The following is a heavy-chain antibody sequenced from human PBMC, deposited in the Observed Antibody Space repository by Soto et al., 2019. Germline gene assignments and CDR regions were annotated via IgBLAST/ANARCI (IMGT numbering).Heavy chain of an antibody. CDR1: GLTFSRYW. CDR2: ISSSSSYI. Sequence: GRDLRLSFAASGLTFSRYWMNWYRQAPGKGLWWVSSISSSSSYIYYADSVKGRFTISRDNAKNSLYLQMNSLRAEDTAVYYCARDQRILTGYYKGAFDYWGQGT. CDR3: ARDQRILTGYYKGAFDY. D-gene: IGHD3-9*01. J-gene: IGHJ4*02. V-gene: IGHV3-21*01.